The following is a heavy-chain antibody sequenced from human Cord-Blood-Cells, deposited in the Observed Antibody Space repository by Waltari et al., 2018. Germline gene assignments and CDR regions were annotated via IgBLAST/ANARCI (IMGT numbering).Heavy chain of an antibody. Sequence: EVQLVESGGGLVQPGGSLRLSCAASGFTFSSYEMNWVRQAPGKGLEVVSYISRIGSTIYYADSVKGRFTISRDNAKNSLYLQMNSLRAEDTAVYYGARDLPWQLAGLDYWGQGTLVTVSS. CDR1: GFTFSSYE. D-gene: IGHD6-13*01. V-gene: IGHV3-48*03. J-gene: IGHJ4*02. CDR2: ISRIGSTI. CDR3: ARDLPWQLAGLDY.